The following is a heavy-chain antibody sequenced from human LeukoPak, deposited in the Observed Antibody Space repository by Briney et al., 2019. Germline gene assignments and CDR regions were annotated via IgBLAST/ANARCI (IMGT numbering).Heavy chain of an antibody. CDR2: IRYDGSNK. V-gene: IGHV3-30*02. CDR1: GFTFSSYG. Sequence: PGGSLRLSCAASGFTFSSYGMHWVRQAPGKGLEWVAFIRYDGSNKYYADSVKGRFTISRDNSKNTLYLQMSSLRAADTAVYYCAKDYYYDSSGYYSDNAFDIWGQGTMVTVSS. D-gene: IGHD3-22*01. J-gene: IGHJ3*02. CDR3: AKDYYYDSSGYYSDNAFDI.